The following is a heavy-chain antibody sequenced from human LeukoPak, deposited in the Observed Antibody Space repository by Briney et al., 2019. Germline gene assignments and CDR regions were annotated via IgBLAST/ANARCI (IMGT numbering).Heavy chain of an antibody. V-gene: IGHV1-69*13. CDR3: ARDPRRSWGMTGLDY. D-gene: IGHD2-8*01. CDR1: GGTFSSYA. CDR2: IIPIFGTA. J-gene: IGHJ4*02. Sequence: PGASVKVSCKASGGTFSSYAISWVRQAPGQGLEWMGGIIPIFGTANYAQKFQGRVTITADESTSTAYMELSSLSSEDTALYYCARDPRRSWGMTGLDYWGQGTLVTVSS.